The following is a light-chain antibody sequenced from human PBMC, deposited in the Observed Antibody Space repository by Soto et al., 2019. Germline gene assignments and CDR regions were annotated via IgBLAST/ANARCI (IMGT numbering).Light chain of an antibody. Sequence: TVLTQSPGALSWSPCERATRSFMSVQNVIINLLVWYQQNPGQSPRLLIYDAYRRANGIPDRLTGSGSGTDFTLTIRSLEPEDFAVYYCQQSSNWPPINFGHGTRLEI. CDR1: QNVIINL. CDR3: QQSSNWPPIN. CDR2: DAY. V-gene: IGKV3D-20*02. J-gene: IGKJ5*01.